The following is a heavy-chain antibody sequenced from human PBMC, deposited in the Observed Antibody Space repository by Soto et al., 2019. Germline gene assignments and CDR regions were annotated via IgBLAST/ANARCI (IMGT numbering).Heavy chain of an antibody. CDR3: ARSDYTGYGT. J-gene: IGHJ4*02. Sequence: PGGSLRLSCAASGFTFSSYWMSWVRQAPGKGLEWVANIKRDGSEKNYVDSVKGRFTISRDNAKKSLYLQMDSLRADDTAVYYCARSDYTGYGTWGQGTLVTVSS. V-gene: IGHV3-7*03. D-gene: IGHD5-12*01. CDR1: GFTFSSYW. CDR2: IKRDGSEK.